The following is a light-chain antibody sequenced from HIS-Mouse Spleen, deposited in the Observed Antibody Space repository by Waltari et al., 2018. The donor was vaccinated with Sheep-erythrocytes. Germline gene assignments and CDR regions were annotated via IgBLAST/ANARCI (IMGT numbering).Light chain of an antibody. J-gene: IGKJ4*01. CDR1: QDISNY. CDR3: QQYDNLLT. Sequence: DIHMTQSPSSLSASVGDRVTITRQASQDISNYLNWYQQKPGKAPKLLIYDASNLETGVPSRFSGSGSGTDFTFTISSLQPEDIATYYCQQYDNLLTFGGGTKVEIK. CDR2: DAS. V-gene: IGKV1-33*01.